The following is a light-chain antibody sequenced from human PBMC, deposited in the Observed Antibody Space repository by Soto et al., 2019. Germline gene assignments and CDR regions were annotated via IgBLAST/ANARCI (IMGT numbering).Light chain of an antibody. Sequence: QSALTQPASVSGSPGQSITFSCTGTSSDIGGYKFVSWYQQLPGKAPKLIIYDVSNRPSGVSNRFSGSKSGNTASLTISGLQAEDEADYYCSSYTNSGALVVFGGGTQLTVL. V-gene: IGLV2-14*01. CDR1: SSDIGGYKF. J-gene: IGLJ2*01. CDR3: SSYTNSGALVV. CDR2: DVS.